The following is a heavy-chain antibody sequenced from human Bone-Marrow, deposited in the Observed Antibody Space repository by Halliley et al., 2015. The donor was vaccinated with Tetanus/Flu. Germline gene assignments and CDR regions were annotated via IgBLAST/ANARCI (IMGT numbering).Heavy chain of an antibody. D-gene: IGHD7-27*01. CDR3: ARNNWGIDF. CDR2: IDYDGGTL. J-gene: IGHJ4*02. V-gene: IGHV3-74*01. CDR1: GFTFRRHW. Sequence: SLRLSCAASGFTFRRHWMHWVRQAPGKGLLWVSRIDYDGGTLDYAASVEGRFTISRDNAANTLYLQMNSLRVEDSAVYYCARNNWGIDFWGQGTLVTVSS.